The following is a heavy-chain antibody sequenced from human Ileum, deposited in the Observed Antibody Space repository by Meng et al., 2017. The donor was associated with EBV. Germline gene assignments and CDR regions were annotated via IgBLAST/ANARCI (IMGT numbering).Heavy chain of an antibody. CDR2: IYSSGSA. D-gene: IGHD1-20*01. CDR1: GGSISSYY. J-gene: IGHJ6*02. Sequence: QGQLRGSGPGRVKPSETLSLTCTVSGGSISSYYWSWIRQPPGKGLERIGYIYSSGSAKYNPSLDNRVTISLETSKNQFSLTVTSVTAADTAVYYCTRDNWEKYDGNNWRYYGMDVWGQGTTVTVSS. V-gene: IGHV4-59*01. CDR3: TRDNWEKYDGNNWRYYGMDV.